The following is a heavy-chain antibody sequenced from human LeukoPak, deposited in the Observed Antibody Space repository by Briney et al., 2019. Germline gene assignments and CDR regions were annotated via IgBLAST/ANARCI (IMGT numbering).Heavy chain of an antibody. CDR1: GFTFSTSW. CDR3: ARIPSDCSGGSCYSSYFDY. Sequence: GGSLRLSCAASGFTFSTSWMNWVRQAPGKGLEWVASINPDGSEKYSVDSVKGRFTISRDNAKNSLYLQMNNLRAEDTAVYYCARIPSDCSGGSCYSSYFDYWGQGTLVTVSS. CDR2: INPDGSEK. J-gene: IGHJ4*02. V-gene: IGHV3-7*03. D-gene: IGHD2-15*01.